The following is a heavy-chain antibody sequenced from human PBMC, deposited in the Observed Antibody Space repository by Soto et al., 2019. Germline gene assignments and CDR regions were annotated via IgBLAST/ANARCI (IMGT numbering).Heavy chain of an antibody. CDR3: AGRVDTAMVYYYYGMDV. D-gene: IGHD5-18*01. CDR2: IYYSGST. Sequence: SETLSLTCTVSGGSISSYYWSWIRQPPGKGLEWIGYIYYSGSTNYNPSLKSRVTISVDTSKNQFSLKLSSVTAADTAVYYCAGRVDTAMVYYYYGMDVWGQGTTVTVSS. J-gene: IGHJ6*02. CDR1: GGSISSYY. V-gene: IGHV4-59*01.